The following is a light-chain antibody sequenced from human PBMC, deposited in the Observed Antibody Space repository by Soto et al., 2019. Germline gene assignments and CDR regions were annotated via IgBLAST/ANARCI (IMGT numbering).Light chain of an antibody. CDR3: QQFRT. CDR1: ENINRC. V-gene: IGKV1-5*01. Sequence: DIQMTQSPATLSASVGDRVTITCRASENINRCLAWYQQKPGKAPKLLIYDASNLESGVPSRFSGSGSGTEFTLTISSLQPDDFATYYCQQFRTFGQGTKVDI. CDR2: DAS. J-gene: IGKJ1*01.